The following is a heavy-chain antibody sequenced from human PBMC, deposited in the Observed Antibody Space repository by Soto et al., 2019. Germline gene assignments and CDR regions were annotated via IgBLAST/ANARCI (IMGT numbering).Heavy chain of an antibody. J-gene: IGHJ4*02. CDR1: GFTFSSFW. CDR2: INKEGSEN. D-gene: IGHD1-26*01. Sequence: QPGGSLRLSCAVSGFTFSSFWMSWVRQAPGKGLEWVATINKEGSENYYVDSVKGRFTISRDNAKNSLYLQMNSLRAEDTAVYYCARDFWDSGSCIDFWGQGTLVTVSS. V-gene: IGHV3-7*03. CDR3: ARDFWDSGSCIDF.